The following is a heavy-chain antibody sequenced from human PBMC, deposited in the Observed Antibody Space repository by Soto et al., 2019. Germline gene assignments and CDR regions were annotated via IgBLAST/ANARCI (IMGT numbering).Heavy chain of an antibody. CDR2: ISYDGSDK. CDR1: GFTFSSYG. V-gene: IGHV3-30*18. D-gene: IGHD3-10*01. CDR3: AKDSGRGSADYYFDY. Sequence: XESLLLSCAASGFTFSSYGMHWIRQAPGKGLEWVAVISYDGSDKHFADSVKGRFTISRDNSKNTLYLQMNSLRAEDTAVYYCAKDSGRGSADYYFDYWGQGTLVTVSS. J-gene: IGHJ4*02.